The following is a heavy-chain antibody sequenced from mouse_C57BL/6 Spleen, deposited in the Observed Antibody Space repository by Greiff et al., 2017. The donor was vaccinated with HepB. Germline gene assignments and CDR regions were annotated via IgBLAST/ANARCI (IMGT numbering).Heavy chain of an antibody. Sequence: EVQLQQSGPGMVKPSQSLSLTCTVTGYSITSGYDWHWIRHFPGNKLEWMGYISYSGSTNYNPSLKSRISITHDTSKNHFFLKLNSVTTEDTATYYCARESYGSWFAYWGQGTLVTVSA. CDR1: GYSITSGYD. CDR3: ARESYGSWFAY. J-gene: IGHJ3*01. V-gene: IGHV3-1*01. CDR2: ISYSGST. D-gene: IGHD1-1*01.